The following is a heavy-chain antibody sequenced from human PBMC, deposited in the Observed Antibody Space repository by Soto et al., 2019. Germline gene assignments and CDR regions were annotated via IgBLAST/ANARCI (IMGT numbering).Heavy chain of an antibody. V-gene: IGHV3-7*01. J-gene: IGHJ3*02. CDR3: ARVKFCSGGSCYGGPFAFDI. D-gene: IGHD2-15*01. CDR2: IKQDGSEK. Sequence: VQLVESGGGLVQPGGSLRLSCAASGFTFSSYWMSWVRQAPGKGLEWVANIKQDGSEKYYVDSVKGRFTISRDNAKNSLYLQMNSLRAEDTAVYYCARVKFCSGGSCYGGPFAFDIWGQGTMVTVSS. CDR1: GFTFSSYW.